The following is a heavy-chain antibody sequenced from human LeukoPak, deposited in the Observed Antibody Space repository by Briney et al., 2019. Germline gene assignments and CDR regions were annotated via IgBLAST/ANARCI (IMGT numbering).Heavy chain of an antibody. D-gene: IGHD2-2*01. V-gene: IGHV1-2*02. Sequence: GASVKVSCKASGCTFTGYYMHWVRQAPGQGLEWMGWINPNSGGTNYAQKFQGRVTMTRDTSISTAYMELSRLRSDDTAVYYCARGVVPKYNCFAPWGKGTLVTVSS. CDR3: ARGVVPKYNCFAP. CDR1: GCTFTGYY. J-gene: IGHJ5*02. CDR2: INPNSGGT.